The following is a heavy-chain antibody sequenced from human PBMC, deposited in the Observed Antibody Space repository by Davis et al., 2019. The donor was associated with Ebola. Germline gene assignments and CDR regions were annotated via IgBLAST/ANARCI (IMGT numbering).Heavy chain of an antibody. Sequence: GESLKISCKGSGYSFTSYWIAWLRQMRGKGLEWMGIIYPVDSYTRYSTSFQGQVTTSADKSISTAYLQWSSLRASDTAMFYCARLGYCSGGSCTNWFEPWGQGTLVTVSS. CDR2: IYPVDSYT. V-gene: IGHV5-51*01. CDR1: GYSFTSYW. D-gene: IGHD2-15*01. CDR3: ARLGYCSGGSCTNWFEP. J-gene: IGHJ5*02.